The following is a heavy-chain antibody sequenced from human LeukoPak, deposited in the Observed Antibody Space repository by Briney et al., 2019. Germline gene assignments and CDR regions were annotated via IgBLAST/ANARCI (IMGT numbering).Heavy chain of an antibody. V-gene: IGHV1-18*01. D-gene: IGHD3-10*01. CDR2: ISAYNGNT. Sequence: ASVKVSCKASGYTFTSYSISWVRQAPGQGLEWMGWISAYNGNTNYAQKLQGRVTMTTDTSTSTAYMELRSLRSDDTAVYYCAREFTMVRGGDYYYGMDVWGQGTTVTVSS. CDR1: GYTFTSYS. CDR3: AREFTMVRGGDYYYGMDV. J-gene: IGHJ6*02.